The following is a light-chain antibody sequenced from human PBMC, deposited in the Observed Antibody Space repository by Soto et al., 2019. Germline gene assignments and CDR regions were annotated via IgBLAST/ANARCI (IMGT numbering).Light chain of an antibody. CDR2: KAS. CDR1: ESISRW. CDR3: QQYNSYSTWN. Sequence: DIQMTQSPPTLSASVGDRVTITCRASESISRWLAWYQQKPGKAPKLLIYKASNLESGVPSRFSDSGSRTDFTPTISNLQPDDFATYYCQQYNSYSTWNFGQGTQVEIK. J-gene: IGKJ1*01. V-gene: IGKV1-5*03.